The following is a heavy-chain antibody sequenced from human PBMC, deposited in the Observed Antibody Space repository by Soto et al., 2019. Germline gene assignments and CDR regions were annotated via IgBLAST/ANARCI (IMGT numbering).Heavy chain of an antibody. J-gene: IGHJ4*02. CDR2: IYPDSGGT. CDR3: RVTGVSEVEY. CDR1: GYTFSGFY. Sequence: GASVKVSCKTSGYTFSGFYIHWVRQAPLQVLESMGCIYPDSGGTDYAQKFQGRVTMTRDTSTSTAYMELSRLRSDDTAVYYCRVTGVSEVEYWGQGTMVTVSS. D-gene: IGHD2-8*01. V-gene: IGHV1-2*02.